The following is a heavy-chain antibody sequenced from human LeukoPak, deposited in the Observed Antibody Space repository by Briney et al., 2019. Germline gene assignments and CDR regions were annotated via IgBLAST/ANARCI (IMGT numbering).Heavy chain of an antibody. J-gene: IGHJ5*02. CDR3: ARGNVVVPAATYDNWFDP. CDR2: INPNSGGT. Sequence: ASVKVSCKASGYTFTGYYMHWVRQAPGQGLEWIGWINPNSGGTNYAQKFQGRVTMTRDTSISTAYMELSRLRSDDTAVYYCARGNVVVPAATYDNWFDPWGQGTLVTVSS. CDR1: GYTFTGYY. V-gene: IGHV1-2*02. D-gene: IGHD2-2*01.